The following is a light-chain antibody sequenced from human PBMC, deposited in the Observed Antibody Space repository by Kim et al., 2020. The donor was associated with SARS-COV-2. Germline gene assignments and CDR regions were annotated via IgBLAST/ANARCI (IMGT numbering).Light chain of an antibody. J-gene: IGKJ1*01. Sequence: PGERATLSCRASQSVSSSFLAWYQQKPGQAPRLLIYGTSSRATGVPDRFSGSGSGTDFTLTISRLESEDFAVYYCQQYGSSRWTFGQGTKV. CDR2: GTS. CDR3: QQYGSSRWT. V-gene: IGKV3-20*01. CDR1: QSVSSSF.